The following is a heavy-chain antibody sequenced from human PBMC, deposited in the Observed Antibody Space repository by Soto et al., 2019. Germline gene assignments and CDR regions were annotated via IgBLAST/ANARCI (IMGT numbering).Heavy chain of an antibody. D-gene: IGHD6-13*01. CDR3: ARGVGSSSPDY. Sequence: QVQLVQSGAEVKKPGASVKVSCNASGYTFTSYYMHWVRQAPGQGLEWMGIINPSGGSTSYAQTCQGRVTMTRDTSTSTVYMDLSSLRSEDTAVYYCARGVGSSSPDYWGQGTLVTVSS. V-gene: IGHV1-46*01. J-gene: IGHJ4*02. CDR1: GYTFTSYY. CDR2: INPSGGST.